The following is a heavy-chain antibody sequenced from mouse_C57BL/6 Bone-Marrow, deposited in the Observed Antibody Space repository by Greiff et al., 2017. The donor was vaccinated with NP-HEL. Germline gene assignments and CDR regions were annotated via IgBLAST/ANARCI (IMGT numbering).Heavy chain of an antibody. J-gene: IGHJ2*01. CDR3: ARGGVYYGSSLYYFDY. D-gene: IGHD1-1*01. CDR1: GYTFTSYW. CDR2: IDPNSGGT. V-gene: IGHV1-72*01. Sequence: QVQLQQPGAELVKPGASVKLSCKASGYTFTSYWMHWVKQRPGRGLEWIGRIDPNSGGTKYNEKFKSKATLTVDKPSSTAYMQRSSLTSEDSAVYYCARGGVYYGSSLYYFDYWGQGTTLTVSS.